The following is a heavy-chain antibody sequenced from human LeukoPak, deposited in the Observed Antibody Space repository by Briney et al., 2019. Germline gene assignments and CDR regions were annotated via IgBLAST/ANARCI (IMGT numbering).Heavy chain of an antibody. V-gene: IGHV3-9*03. CDR3: AKGPVGELSSLDAFDI. D-gene: IGHD3-16*02. CDR2: ISWNSGSI. J-gene: IGHJ3*02. CDR1: GFTFDDYA. Sequence: GGSLRLSCAASGFTFDDYAMHWVRQGPGKGLEWVSGISWNSGSIDYADSVKGRFTISRDNAKNSLYLQMNSLRAEDMALYYCAKGPVGELSSLDAFDIWGQGTMVTVSS.